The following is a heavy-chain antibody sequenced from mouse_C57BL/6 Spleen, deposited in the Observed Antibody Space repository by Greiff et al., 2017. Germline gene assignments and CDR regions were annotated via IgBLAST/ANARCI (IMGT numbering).Heavy chain of an antibody. J-gene: IGHJ1*03. CDR2: VYPGSGSI. CDR1: GYTFTEYT. CDR3: ARHEEGLTGDWYFDV. V-gene: IGHV1-62-2*01. D-gene: IGHD4-1*01. Sequence: QVQLKESGAELVKPGASVKLSCKASGYTFTEYTIHWVKQRSGQGLEWIGWVYPGSGSIKYNEKFKDKATLTADKSSSTVYMELRRLTSEDSAVYFCARHEEGLTGDWYFDVWGTGTTVTVSS.